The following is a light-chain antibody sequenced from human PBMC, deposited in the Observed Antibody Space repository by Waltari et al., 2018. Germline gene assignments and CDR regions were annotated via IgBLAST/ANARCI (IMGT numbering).Light chain of an antibody. Sequence: QSVLTQPPSASETPGQRVIISCSGSSSNIGTHYVYWYQRLPGMAPKLLIYKNSRRPSGVRDRSAGFRAGSSASLVISGLRSEDEADYFCAVWDDSLSTWMFGGGTKLTVL. CDR1: SSNIGTHY. V-gene: IGLV1-47*01. CDR3: AVWDDSLSTWM. CDR2: KNS. J-gene: IGLJ3*02.